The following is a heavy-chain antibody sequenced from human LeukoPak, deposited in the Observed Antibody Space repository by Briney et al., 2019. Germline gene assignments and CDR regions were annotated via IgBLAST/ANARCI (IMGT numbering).Heavy chain of an antibody. V-gene: IGHV3-66*01. Sequence: GGSLRLSCAASGFIVSGNYLSWVRQAPGKGLEWVSVIYIGGTTYYADSVKGRFTISRDNSKNMVYLQMNSLRAEDTAVYYCARAVTGTTIFLDLWGQGTLVTVSS. J-gene: IGHJ5*02. D-gene: IGHD1-7*01. CDR3: ARAVTGTTIFLDL. CDR2: IYIGGTT. CDR1: GFIVSGNY.